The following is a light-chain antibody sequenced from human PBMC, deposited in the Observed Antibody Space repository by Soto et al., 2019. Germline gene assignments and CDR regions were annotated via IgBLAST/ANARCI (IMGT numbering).Light chain of an antibody. CDR2: GAS. CDR1: QSVSSSY. CDR3: QQYDNWPWT. Sequence: EIVLTQSPGTLSLSPGERATLSCRASQSVSSSYLAWYQQKPGQAPRLLIHGASTRATGFPARFSGSGSGTDFTLTISSLQSEDSAVYYCQQYDNWPWTFGQGTKVDIK. V-gene: IGKV3-15*01. J-gene: IGKJ1*01.